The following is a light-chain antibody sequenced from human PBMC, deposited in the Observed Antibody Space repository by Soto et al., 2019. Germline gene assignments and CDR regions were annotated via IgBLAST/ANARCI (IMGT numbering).Light chain of an antibody. Sequence: QSVVTQPASVSGSPGLSITISCTGTSSDVGGYNYVSWYQQHPGKAPKLMIYDVSNRPSGVSNRFSGSKSGNTASLTISGLQAEDEAEYYCSSYTSSSTLVFGGGTKVTVL. CDR1: SSDVGGYNY. CDR2: DVS. V-gene: IGLV2-14*01. J-gene: IGLJ2*01. CDR3: SSYTSSSTLV.